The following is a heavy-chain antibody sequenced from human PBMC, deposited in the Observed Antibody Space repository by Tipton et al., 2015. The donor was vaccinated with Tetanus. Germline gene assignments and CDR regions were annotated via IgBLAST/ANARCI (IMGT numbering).Heavy chain of an antibody. CDR1: GASISNNFFY. V-gene: IGHV4-39*02. CDR2: IHFGGDT. J-gene: IGHJ4*02. Sequence: TLSLTCTVSGASISNNFFYWGWIRQSPGRGLEWIGTIHFGGDTAYNPSLRSRVTISVDTSRNHVSPKMTSVTAADTALYYCSSGSGTAISEDWGRGTLVTVSS. CDR3: SSGSGTAISED. D-gene: IGHD1-7*01.